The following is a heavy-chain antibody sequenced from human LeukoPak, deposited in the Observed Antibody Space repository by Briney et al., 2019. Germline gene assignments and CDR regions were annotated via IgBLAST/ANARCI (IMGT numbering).Heavy chain of an antibody. J-gene: IGHJ4*02. CDR3: ARGGYCSSTSCYLDY. V-gene: IGHV3-21*01. Sequence: GGSLRLSCVASGFTFSSYSMNWVRQAPGKGLEWVSSISSSSSYIYYADSVKGRFTISRDNAKNSLYLQMNSLRAEDTAVYYCARGGYCSSTSCYLDYWGQGTLVTVSS. CDR2: ISSSSSYI. D-gene: IGHD2-2*01. CDR1: GFTFSSYS.